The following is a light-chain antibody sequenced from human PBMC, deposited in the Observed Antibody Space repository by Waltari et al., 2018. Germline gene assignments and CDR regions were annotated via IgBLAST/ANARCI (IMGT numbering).Light chain of an antibody. V-gene: IGKV3-20*01. CDR2: GAS. Sequence: EIVLTQSPGTLSLSPGERAPISCRASQSVRGSLDWYQQKAGQAPRLLIYGASSRATGIPDSFSGSGSGTDFSLTISRLEPEDFAVYYCQHYVRLPATFGQGTKVEI. CDR3: QHYVRLPAT. J-gene: IGKJ1*01. CDR1: QSVRGS.